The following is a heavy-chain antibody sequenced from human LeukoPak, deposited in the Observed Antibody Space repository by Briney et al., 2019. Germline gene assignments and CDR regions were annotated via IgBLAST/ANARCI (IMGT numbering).Heavy chain of an antibody. Sequence: GGSLRLPCAASGFTFSSYWMSWVRQAPGKGLEWVANIKQDGSEKYYVDSVKGRFTISRDNAKNSLYLQMNSLRAEDTAVYYCARDRNVLMVYAIDYWGQGTLVTVSS. CDR1: GFTFSSYW. D-gene: IGHD2-8*01. J-gene: IGHJ4*02. CDR3: ARDRNVLMVYAIDY. V-gene: IGHV3-7*01. CDR2: IKQDGSEK.